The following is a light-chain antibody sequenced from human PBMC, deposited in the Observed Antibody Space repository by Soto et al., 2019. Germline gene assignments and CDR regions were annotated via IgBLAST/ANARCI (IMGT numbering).Light chain of an antibody. CDR2: DPS. CDR3: QQRSNWPPWT. J-gene: IGKJ1*01. V-gene: IGKV3-11*01. Sequence: EIVLTQSPATLSLSPGERATLSCRATQSVSSYLAWYQQKPGQPPTLLIYDPSNTTTRISGRFSGSGSGTDFTLTISSREPEDFAVYYCQQRSNWPPWTFGEGNKVEIK. CDR1: QSVSSY.